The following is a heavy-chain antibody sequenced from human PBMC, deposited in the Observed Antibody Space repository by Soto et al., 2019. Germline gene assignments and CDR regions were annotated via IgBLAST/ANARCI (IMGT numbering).Heavy chain of an antibody. Sequence: QVQLVQSGAEVKKPGASVKVSCKASGYTFTSYAMHWVRQAPGQRLEWMGWINAGNGNTKYSQKFQGRVTITRDTSATTAYMELSSLRSEDTAVYYCARTVGYYYGMDVWGQGTTVTVSS. CDR1: GYTFTSYA. CDR3: ARTVGYYYGMDV. V-gene: IGHV1-3*01. CDR2: INAGNGNT. J-gene: IGHJ6*02. D-gene: IGHD4-17*01.